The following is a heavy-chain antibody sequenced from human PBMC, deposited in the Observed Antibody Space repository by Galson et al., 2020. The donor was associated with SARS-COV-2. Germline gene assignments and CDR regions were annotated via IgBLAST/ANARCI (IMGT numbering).Heavy chain of an antibody. CDR3: SKRKDLFWLGELNQGVAV. Sequence: GESLKISCAASGFTFTNYGMHWVRQAPGQGLEWVALITYEGSIKYYADSVKGRFTISRDSPKNTLYLQMNSLSAGDTAVYYCSKRKDLFWLGELNQGVAVWGQGTMVIVS. CDR1: GFTFTNYG. CDR2: ITYEGSIK. D-gene: IGHD3-10*01. J-gene: IGHJ6*02. V-gene: IGHV3-30*18.